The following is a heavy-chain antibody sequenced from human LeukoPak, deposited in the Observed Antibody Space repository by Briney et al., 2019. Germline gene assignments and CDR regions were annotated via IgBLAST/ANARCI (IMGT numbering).Heavy chain of an antibody. Sequence: GSLRLSCAASGFTFSDYYMSWIRQAPGKGLQWIGTIYYSGSTYYNPSLESRVTISVDTSKNHFSLNLSSVTAADTAVYYCARSPRGSGSSTLLGVAFDLWGQGTMVSVSS. CDR3: ARSPRGSGSSTLLGVAFDL. J-gene: IGHJ3*01. D-gene: IGHD3-10*01. CDR1: GFTFSDYY. V-gene: IGHV4-38-2*01. CDR2: IYYSGST.